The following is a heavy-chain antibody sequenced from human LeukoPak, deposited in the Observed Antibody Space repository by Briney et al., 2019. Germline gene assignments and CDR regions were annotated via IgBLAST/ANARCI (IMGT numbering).Heavy chain of an antibody. J-gene: IGHJ5*02. CDR3: ARGSWFDP. V-gene: IGHV3-30-3*01. Sequence: GGSLRLSCAASGFTFSSYAMHWVRQAPGKGLEWVAVISYDGSNKYYADSVKGRFTISRDNSKNTLYLQMNSLRAEDTAVYYCARGSWFDPWGQGALVTVSS. CDR2: ISYDGSNK. CDR1: GFTFSSYA.